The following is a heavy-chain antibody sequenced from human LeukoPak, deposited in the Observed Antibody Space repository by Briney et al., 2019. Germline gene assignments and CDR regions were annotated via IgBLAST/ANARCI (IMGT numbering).Heavy chain of an antibody. D-gene: IGHD6-19*01. CDR2: ISSSSSYI. J-gene: IGHJ6*02. CDR1: GFTFSSYS. Sequence: GGSLRLSCAASGFTFSSYSMNWVHQAPGKGLEWVLSISSSSSYIYYADSVKGRFTISRDNAKNSLHLQMNSLRAEDTAVYYCARTRSSGWYEGPYYGMDVWGQGTTVTVSS. CDR3: ARTRSSGWYEGPYYGMDV. V-gene: IGHV3-21*01.